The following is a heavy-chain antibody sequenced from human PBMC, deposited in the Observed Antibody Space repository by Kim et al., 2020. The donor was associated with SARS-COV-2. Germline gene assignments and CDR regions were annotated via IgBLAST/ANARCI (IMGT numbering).Heavy chain of an antibody. CDR3: ARGPATVTSWWANYFDY. V-gene: IGHV4-31*03. D-gene: IGHD4-17*01. CDR2: IYYSGST. CDR1: GGSISSGGYY. Sequence: SETLSLTCTVSGGSISSGGYYWSWIRQHPGKGLEWIGYIYYSGSTYYNPSLKSRVTISVDTSKNQFSLKLSSVTAADTAVYYCARGPATVTSWWANYFDYWGQGTLVTVSS. J-gene: IGHJ4*02.